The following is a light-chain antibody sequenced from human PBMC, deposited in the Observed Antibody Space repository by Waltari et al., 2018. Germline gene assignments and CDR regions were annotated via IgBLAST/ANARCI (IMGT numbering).Light chain of an antibody. V-gene: IGLV1-40*01. J-gene: IGLJ2*01. CDR2: GNS. CDR1: SSNIGAGYD. Sequence: QSVLTQPPSVSGAPGQRVTISCTGRSSNIGAGYDVHWSQQLPGTAPKLLIYGNSNRPSGVPDRFSGSKSGTSASLAITGLQAEDEADYYCQSYDSSLSGSKVVFGGGTKLTVL. CDR3: QSYDSSLSGSKVV.